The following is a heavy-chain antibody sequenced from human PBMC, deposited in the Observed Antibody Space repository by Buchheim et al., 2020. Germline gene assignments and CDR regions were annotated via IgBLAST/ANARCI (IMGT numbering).Heavy chain of an antibody. CDR2: ISGSGGST. Sequence: EVQLLESGGGLVQPGGSLRLSCAASGFSFSSYAMSSVRQAPGTGLEWVSAISGSGGSTYYADSVTGRFIISRDNSKNTLYLQMNSLRAEDTAVYYCAKDLSWRSRPDYWGQGTL. CDR1: GFSFSSYA. CDR3: AKDLSWRSRPDY. V-gene: IGHV3-23*01. J-gene: IGHJ4*02.